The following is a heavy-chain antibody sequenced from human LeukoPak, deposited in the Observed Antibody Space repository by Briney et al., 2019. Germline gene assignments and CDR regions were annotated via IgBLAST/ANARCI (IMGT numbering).Heavy chain of an antibody. Sequence: SVKVSCKASGGTFSSYAISWVRQAPGQGLEWMGGIIPIFGTANYAQKFQGRVTITTDESTSTAYMELSSLRSDDTAVYYCATRPCSSTSCYTWVDAFDIWGQGTMVTVSS. D-gene: IGHD2-2*02. CDR3: ATRPCSSTSCYTWVDAFDI. V-gene: IGHV1-69*05. CDR2: IIPIFGTA. CDR1: GGTFSSYA. J-gene: IGHJ3*02.